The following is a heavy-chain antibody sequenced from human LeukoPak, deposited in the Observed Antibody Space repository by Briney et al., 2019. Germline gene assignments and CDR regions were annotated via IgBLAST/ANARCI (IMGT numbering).Heavy chain of an antibody. J-gene: IGHJ5*02. V-gene: IGHV3-30*18. Sequence: GGSLRLSCAASGFTFSSYGMHWVRQAPGKGLEWVAVISYDGSNKYYADSVKGRFTTSRDNSKNTLYLQMNSLRAEDTAVYYCAKDDSGYDFPNWFDPWGQGTLVTVSS. CDR3: AKDDSGYDFPNWFDP. CDR1: GFTFSSYG. CDR2: ISYDGSNK. D-gene: IGHD5-12*01.